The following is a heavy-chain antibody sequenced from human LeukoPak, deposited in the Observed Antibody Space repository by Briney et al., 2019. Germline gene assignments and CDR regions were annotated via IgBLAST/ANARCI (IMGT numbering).Heavy chain of an antibody. CDR3: ARQLPGPNNWFDP. Sequence: SETLSLTCTVSGGSISSYYWSWVRQPPGKGLEWIGYIYYSGSTNYNPSPMSRVTISVDTSKNQFSLKLGSVTAADTAVYYCARQLPGPNNWFDPWGQGTLVTVSS. V-gene: IGHV4-59*08. D-gene: IGHD2-21*01. CDR2: IYYSGST. J-gene: IGHJ5*02. CDR1: GGSISSYY.